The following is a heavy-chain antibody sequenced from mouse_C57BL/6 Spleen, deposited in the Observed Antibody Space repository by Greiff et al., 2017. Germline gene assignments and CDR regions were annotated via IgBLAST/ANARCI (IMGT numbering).Heavy chain of an antibody. V-gene: IGHV5-6*01. CDR3: ARNDDYDGEVYFDY. J-gene: IGHJ2*01. CDR2: ISSGGSYT. D-gene: IGHD2-4*01. CDR1: GFTFSSYG. Sequence: EVHLVESGGDLVKPGGSLKLSCAASGFTFSSYGMSWVRQTPDKRLEWVATISSGGSYTYYPDSVKGRFTISRDNAKNTLYLQMSSLKSEDTAMYYCARNDDYDGEVYFDYWGQGTTLTVSS.